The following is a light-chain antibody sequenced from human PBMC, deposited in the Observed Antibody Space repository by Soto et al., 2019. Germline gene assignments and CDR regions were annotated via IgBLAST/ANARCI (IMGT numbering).Light chain of an antibody. CDR3: QQSYTTPIT. CDR1: QSISGS. J-gene: IGKJ5*01. CDR2: AAF. Sequence: DGQVTHSPSSLSAAVVGRVSIAVGASQSISGSLNWYQQKPGKAPKLLIYAAFSLQSGVPSRFSGSGSGTDFTLTISSLQPEDFATYYCQQSYTTPITFGQGTRLEI. V-gene: IGKV1-39*01.